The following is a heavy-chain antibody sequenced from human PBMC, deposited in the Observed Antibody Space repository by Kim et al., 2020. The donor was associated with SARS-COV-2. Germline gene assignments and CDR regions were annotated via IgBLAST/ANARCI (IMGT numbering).Heavy chain of an antibody. J-gene: IGHJ4*02. CDR2: INHSGST. Sequence: SETLSLTCAVYGGSFSGYYWSWIRQPPGKGLEWIGEINHSGSTNYNPSLKSRVTISVDTSKNQFSLKLSSVTAADTAVYYCARGGWSYQLLPRYFDYWGQGTLVTVSS. D-gene: IGHD2-2*01. CDR3: ARGGWSYQLLPRYFDY. CDR1: GGSFSGYY. V-gene: IGHV4-34*01.